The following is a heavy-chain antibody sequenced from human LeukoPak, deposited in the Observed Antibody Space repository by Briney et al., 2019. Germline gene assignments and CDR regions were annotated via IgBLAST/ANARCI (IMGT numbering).Heavy chain of an antibody. CDR1: GGSISRYY. CDR3: ARWSSGYYAFDY. Sequence: SETLSLTCTVSGGSISRYYWNWIRQPPGKGLEWIGYIYYSGSTKYNPSLESRVTISVDTSKNQFSLKMSSVTAADTAVYYCARWSSGYYAFDYWGQGSLVTVSS. D-gene: IGHD3-22*01. CDR2: IYYSGST. J-gene: IGHJ4*02. V-gene: IGHV4-59*08.